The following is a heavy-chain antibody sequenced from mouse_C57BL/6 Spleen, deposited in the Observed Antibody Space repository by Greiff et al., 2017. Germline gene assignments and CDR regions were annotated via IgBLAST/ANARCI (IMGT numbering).Heavy chain of an antibody. J-gene: IGHJ4*01. D-gene: IGHD3-3*01. CDR2: INPYNGGT. CDR3: ARGPLGAMDY. Sequence: EVQLQQSGPVLVKPGASVKMSCKASGYTFTDYYMNWVKQSHGKSLEWIGVINPYNGGTSYNQKFKGKATLTVDKSSSTAYMELNSLTSEDSAVYYCARGPLGAMDYWGQGTSVTVSS. CDR1: GYTFTDYY. V-gene: IGHV1-19*01.